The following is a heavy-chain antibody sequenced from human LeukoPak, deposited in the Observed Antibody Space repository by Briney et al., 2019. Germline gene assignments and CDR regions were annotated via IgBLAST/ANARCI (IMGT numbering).Heavy chain of an antibody. D-gene: IGHD6-19*01. Sequence: GGSLRLSCAASGFTFSKYWMLWVRQAPGKGLESVSRINTDGTVTTYADSVKGRFTFSRDNADNTMFLQMNSVRDEDTAVYYCATKQWLAPPPDSWGQGTPVTVSS. CDR1: GFTFSKYW. CDR3: ATKQWLAPPPDS. V-gene: IGHV3-74*01. CDR2: INTDGTVT. J-gene: IGHJ4*02.